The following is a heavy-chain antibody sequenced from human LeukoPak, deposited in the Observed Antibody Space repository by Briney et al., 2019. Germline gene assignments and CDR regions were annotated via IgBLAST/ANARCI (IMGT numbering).Heavy chain of an antibody. CDR2: IYSDGTT. J-gene: IGHJ4*02. CDR1: GFAVSSNY. D-gene: IGHD6-19*01. V-gene: IGHV3-53*01. Sequence: GGSLRLSCAASGFAVSSNYMTWVRQAPGKGLEWVSFIYSDGTTYYADSVKGRFTISRDNSKNTLFLQMNSLRAEDTAVYYCARGWWLADFDYWGQGTLVTVSS. CDR3: ARGWWLADFDY.